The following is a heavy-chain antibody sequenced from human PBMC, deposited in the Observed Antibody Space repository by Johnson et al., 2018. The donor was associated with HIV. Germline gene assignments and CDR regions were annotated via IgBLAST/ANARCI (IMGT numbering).Heavy chain of an antibody. V-gene: IGHV3-66*01. CDR2: FYHGGCT. D-gene: IGHD1-26*01. CDR3: ARAGGAGIDAFDI. CDR1: TFIVSSNY. J-gene: IGHJ3*02. Sequence: VLLVESGGGLVQPGGSLRLSCAASTFIVSSNYMRWVRQAPGKGLEWVSIFYHGGCTYHADSVKGRFTISRDNSNNTVYLRMNSLRAEDTAVYYCARAGGAGIDAFDIWGQGTMVTVSS.